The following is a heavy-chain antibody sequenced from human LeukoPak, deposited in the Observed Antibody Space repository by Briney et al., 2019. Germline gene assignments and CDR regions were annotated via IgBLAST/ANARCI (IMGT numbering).Heavy chain of an antibody. D-gene: IGHD4-17*01. CDR3: ARDNGDYGGGALDI. Sequence: PGGSLRLSCAASGFTFSSHSMNWVRQAPGKGLEWVSSISSSSSYIYYADSVKGRFTISRDNAKNSLYLQMNSLRAEDTAVYYCARDNGDYGGGALDIWGQGTMVTVSS. V-gene: IGHV3-21*01. CDR1: GFTFSSHS. J-gene: IGHJ3*02. CDR2: ISSSSSYI.